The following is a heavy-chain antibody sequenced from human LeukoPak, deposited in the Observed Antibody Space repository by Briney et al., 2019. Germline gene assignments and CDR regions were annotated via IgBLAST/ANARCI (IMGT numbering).Heavy chain of an antibody. CDR3: AGSGSPGDY. Sequence: GGSLRLSCVGSGFNFSDYYMSWIRQAPGKGLEWISYISPNDVNRYYVDAVKRRFTACRDNAKNSLFLQMKSVRDEDTAVYYCAGSGSPGDYWGQGSLVTVSS. V-gene: IGHV3-11*01. CDR2: ISPNDVNR. J-gene: IGHJ4*02. D-gene: IGHD3-10*01. CDR1: GFNFSDYY.